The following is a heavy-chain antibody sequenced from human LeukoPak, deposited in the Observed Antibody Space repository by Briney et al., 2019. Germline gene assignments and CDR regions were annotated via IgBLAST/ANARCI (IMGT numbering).Heavy chain of an antibody. CDR1: GLTFRANN. J-gene: IGHJ6*02. V-gene: IGHV3-11*01. D-gene: IGHD3-9*01. CDR3: ARSIGLTGGGVDV. Sequence: GGSLRLSCAASGLTFRANNMNWVRQAPGKGLEWVSYITDSGSTIHYADSVNGRFTISRDNAKNSLYLQMNSLRAEDSAVYYCARSIGLTGGGVDVWGRGTTVTVSS. CDR2: ITDSGSTI.